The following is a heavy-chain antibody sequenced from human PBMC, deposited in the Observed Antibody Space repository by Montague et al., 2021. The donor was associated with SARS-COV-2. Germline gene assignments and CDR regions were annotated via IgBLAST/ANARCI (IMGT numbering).Heavy chain of an antibody. Sequence: SLRLSCAASGFTVSSNYMSWVRQAPGKGLEWVSIIYSDSSTPYADSVRGRFTISRDNSKNTLYLQMNILRVEDTAVYYCATLIMPAFDIWGQGRLVTVSS. V-gene: IGHV3-66*04. CDR3: ATLIMPAFDI. CDR1: GFTVSSNY. CDR2: IYSDSST. D-gene: IGHD2-2*01. J-gene: IGHJ3*02.